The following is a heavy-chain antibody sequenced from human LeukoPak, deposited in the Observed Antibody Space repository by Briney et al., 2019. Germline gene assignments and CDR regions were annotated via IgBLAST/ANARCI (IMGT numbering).Heavy chain of an antibody. J-gene: IGHJ4*02. CDR1: GFTFITHG. CDR3: ARDPPDSGWAFWS. Sequence: PGGSLRLSRSASGFTFITHGMHWVRQAPGKGPEWVAFIWADGSHKYYTDSVKGRFTISRDNSKSTLYLQMNSLRVEDTSVYFCARDPPDSGWAFWSWGQGTLVTVSS. CDR2: IWADGSHK. D-gene: IGHD6-19*01. V-gene: IGHV3-33*01.